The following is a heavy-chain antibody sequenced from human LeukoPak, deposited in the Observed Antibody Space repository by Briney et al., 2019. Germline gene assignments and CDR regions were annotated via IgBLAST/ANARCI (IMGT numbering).Heavy chain of an antibody. CDR2: IYYSGNT. CDR1: GYSISSGYY. V-gene: IGHV4-38-2*02. Sequence: SETLSLTCTVSGYSISSGYYWGWIRPPPGKGLEWIGNIYYSGNTYYKPSLKSRVTISIDRSRNQFSLKLSSVTAADTAVYYCARTKCSGTSDDAFDICGQERMVTVSS. J-gene: IGHJ3*02. D-gene: IGHD1-26*01. CDR3: ARTKCSGTSDDAFDI.